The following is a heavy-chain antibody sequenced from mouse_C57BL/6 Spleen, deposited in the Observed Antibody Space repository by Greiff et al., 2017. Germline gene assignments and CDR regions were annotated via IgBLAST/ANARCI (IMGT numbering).Heavy chain of an antibody. CDR2: IYPGDGDT. V-gene: IGHV1-80*01. J-gene: IGHJ1*03. D-gene: IGHD2-4*01. Sequence: QVQLKQSGAELVKPGASVKISCKASGYAFSSYWMNWVKQRPGKGLEWIGQIYPGDGDTNYNGKFKGKATLTADKSSSTAYMQLSSLTSEDSAVYFCARKRDYDYDDGWYFDVWGTGTTVTVSS. CDR1: GYAFSSYW. CDR3: ARKRDYDYDDGWYFDV.